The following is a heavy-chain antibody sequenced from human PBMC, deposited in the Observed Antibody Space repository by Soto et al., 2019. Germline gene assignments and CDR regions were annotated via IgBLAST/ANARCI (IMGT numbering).Heavy chain of an antibody. D-gene: IGHD6-13*01. CDR2: IDWADEK. CDR3: ARLSSSWFPFDY. J-gene: IGHJ4*02. V-gene: IGHV2-70*12. Sequence: SGPTLVNPTQTLTLTCTFSGFSLTPRGMCVSWIRQPPGKALEWLALIDWADEKDYSTSLKTRLTISKDTSKNQVVLTMTNMDPVDTATYYCARLSSSWFPFDYWGQGTLVTVSS. CDR1: GFSLTPRGMC.